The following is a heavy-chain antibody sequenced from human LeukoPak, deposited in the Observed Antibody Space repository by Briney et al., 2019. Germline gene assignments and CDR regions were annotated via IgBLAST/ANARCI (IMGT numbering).Heavy chain of an antibody. Sequence: ASVKVSFKASGYTFTDYYMHWVRQAPGQGLEWMGWINPNSGGTNYAQHFQGRGTMTRDTSISTANMELRRLRPDDTAVYYCARGGCSGGICYSSWLDPWGQGTLVTVSS. CDR2: INPNSGGT. CDR3: ARGGCSGGICYSSWLDP. V-gene: IGHV1-2*02. D-gene: IGHD2-15*01. CDR1: GYTFTDYY. J-gene: IGHJ5*02.